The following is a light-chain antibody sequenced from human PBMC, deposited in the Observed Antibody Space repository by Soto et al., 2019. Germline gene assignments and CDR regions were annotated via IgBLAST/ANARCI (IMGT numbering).Light chain of an antibody. CDR1: QSVSSY. CDR2: DAS. V-gene: IGKV3-11*01. CDR3: QQRSNWPPT. J-gene: IGKJ4*02. Sequence: EIVLTQSPATLSLSPGERATLSCRASQSVSSYFAWYQQKPGQAPRLLIYDASNRATGIPARFSGSGSGTDFTLTISSLEPEDFAVYYCQQRSNWPPTVGGGTKVEIK.